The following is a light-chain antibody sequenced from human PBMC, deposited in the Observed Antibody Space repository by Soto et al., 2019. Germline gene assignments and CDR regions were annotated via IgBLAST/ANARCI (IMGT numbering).Light chain of an antibody. CDR1: DSDIGGYNY. V-gene: IGLV2-14*01. Sequence: QSVLTQPASVSGSPGQSITISCTGTDSDIGGYNYVSWYQQHAGKAPQLMIYEVSNRPPGISDRLSGSKSAYTASLTISRLQAADEGDYYCASYSDTARVVFGGGTKVTVL. CDR3: ASYSDTARVV. J-gene: IGLJ2*01. CDR2: EVS.